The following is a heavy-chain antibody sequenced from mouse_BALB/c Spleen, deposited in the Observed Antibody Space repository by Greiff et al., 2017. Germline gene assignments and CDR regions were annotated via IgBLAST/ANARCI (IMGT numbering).Heavy chain of an antibody. CDR3: VSVVATNYFDY. V-gene: IGHV1-80*01. J-gene: IGHJ2*01. Sequence: VQLQQSGAELVRPGSSVKISCKASGYAFSSYWMNWVKQRPGQGLEWIGQIYPGDGDTNYNGKFKGKATLTADKSSSTAYMQLSSLTSEDSAVYFCVSVVATNYFDYWGQGTTLTVSS. CDR2: IYPGDGDT. D-gene: IGHD1-1*01. CDR1: GYAFSSYW.